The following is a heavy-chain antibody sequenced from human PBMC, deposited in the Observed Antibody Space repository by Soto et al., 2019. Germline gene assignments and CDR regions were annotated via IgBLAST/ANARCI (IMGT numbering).Heavy chain of an antibody. Sequence: SVKVSCKASGGTFSSYAISWVRQAPGQGLEWMGGIIPIFGTANYAQKFQGRVTITADESTSTAYMELSSLRSEDTAVYYCARGNLYYDILTGYYRFDPWGQGTLVTVSS. D-gene: IGHD3-9*01. CDR1: GGTFSSYA. V-gene: IGHV1-69*13. J-gene: IGHJ5*02. CDR3: ARGNLYYDILTGYYRFDP. CDR2: IIPIFGTA.